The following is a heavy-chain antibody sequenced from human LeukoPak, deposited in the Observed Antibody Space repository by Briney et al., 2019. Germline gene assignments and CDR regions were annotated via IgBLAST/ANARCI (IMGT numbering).Heavy chain of an antibody. J-gene: IGHJ4*02. CDR3: ARADVLRFTEWLDY. D-gene: IGHD3-3*01. CDR2: MKPNRGNT. V-gene: IGHV1-8*03. CDR1: GYTFTSYD. Sequence: GASVKLSCKSSGYTFTSYDINWVRQPTGQGLEWMGWMKPNRGNTSYAQKFQGRVTITRNTSISTAYMELSSLRSEDTAVYYCARADVLRFTEWLDYWGQGTLVTVSS.